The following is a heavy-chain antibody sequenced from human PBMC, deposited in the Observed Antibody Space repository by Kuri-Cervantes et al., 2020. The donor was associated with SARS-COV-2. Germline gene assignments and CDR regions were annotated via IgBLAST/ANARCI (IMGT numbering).Heavy chain of an antibody. D-gene: IGHD2-8*01. J-gene: IGHJ3*01. V-gene: IGHV1-24*01. Sequence: ASVKVSCKVSGYTLGELSIHWVRQAPGVGLEWMGGSHPEHGETVYAQKFQGRVTMTEDSSADTAYMELSSLRSEDTAVYYCSTDRALMIYAPGAFDVWGQGTRVTVSS. CDR1: GYTLGELS. CDR2: SHPEHGET. CDR3: STDRALMIYAPGAFDV.